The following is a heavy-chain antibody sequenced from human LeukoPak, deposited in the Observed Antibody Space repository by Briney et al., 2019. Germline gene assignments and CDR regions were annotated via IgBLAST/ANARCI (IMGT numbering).Heavy chain of an antibody. CDR3: AKDYEYNSNTWYFH. CDR2: IIENGGET. J-gene: IGHJ4*02. Sequence: GGSLRLSCAASGFTFSSYAMSWVRQAPGKGLEWVSGIIENGGETYYADSVRGRFTISRDNSKNTLYLQMNSLRAEDTAVYYCAKDYEYNSNTWYFHWGRGTLVSVSS. V-gene: IGHV3-23*01. CDR1: GFTFSSYA. D-gene: IGHD6-13*01.